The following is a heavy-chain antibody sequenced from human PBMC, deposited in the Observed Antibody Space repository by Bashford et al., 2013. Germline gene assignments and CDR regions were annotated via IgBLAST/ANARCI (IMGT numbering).Heavy chain of an antibody. J-gene: IGHJ3*02. CDR1: GGSISSGGYF. CDR3: ARSQVVVVTNNGAFDI. Sequence: SETLSLTCTVSGGSISSGGYFWSWIRQHPGKGLEWIGYIYYTGSTYYNPSLESRVAISVDTSMNHFSLKLSSVTAADAAVYYCARSQVVVVTNNGAFDIWGQGDNGHRLL. CDR2: IYYTGST. V-gene: IGHV4-31*03. D-gene: IGHD2-21*02.